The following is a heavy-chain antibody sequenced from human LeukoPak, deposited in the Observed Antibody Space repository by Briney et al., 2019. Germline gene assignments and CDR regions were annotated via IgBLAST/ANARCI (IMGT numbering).Heavy chain of an antibody. J-gene: IGHJ4*02. V-gene: IGHV3-21*04. D-gene: IGHD3-10*02. CDR2: ISSSSSYI. CDR1: GFTFSSYS. CDR3: AKDQYYVGAYFDY. Sequence: GGSLRLSCAASGFTFSSYSMNWVRQAPGKGLEWVSSISSSSSYIYYADSVKGRFTISRDNSKNTLYLQMNSLRAEDTAVYYCAKDQYYVGAYFDYWGQGTLVTVSS.